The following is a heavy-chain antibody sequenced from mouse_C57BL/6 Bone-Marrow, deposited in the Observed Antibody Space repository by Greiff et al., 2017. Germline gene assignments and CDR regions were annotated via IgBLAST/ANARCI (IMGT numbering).Heavy chain of an antibody. CDR1: GYTFTSYW. CDR2: IDPSDSYT. Sequence: QVQLQQSGAELVLPGASVKLSCKASGYTFTSYWMHWVKQRPGPGLEWIGEIDPSDSYTNYNQKFHGKSTLTVYKSSSTAYMQLSSLTSEDSAVYYFARWDNWGQGTTLTVSS. V-gene: IGHV1-69*01. J-gene: IGHJ2*01. CDR3: ARWDN.